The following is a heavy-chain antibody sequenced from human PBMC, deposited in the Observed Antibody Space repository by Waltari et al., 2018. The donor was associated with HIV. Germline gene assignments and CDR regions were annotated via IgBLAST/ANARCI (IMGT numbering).Heavy chain of an antibody. D-gene: IGHD6-19*01. V-gene: IGHV4-39*01. CDR3: ARHRIAVAGTSFDY. Sequence: QLQLQESGPGLVKPSETLSLTCTVSGGSISSSSYYWGWIRQPPGKGLEWIGSIYYSGRNYYNPSLKSRVTISVDTSKNQFSLKLSSVTAADTAVYYCARHRIAVAGTSFDYWGQGTLVTVSS. CDR1: GGSISSSSYY. J-gene: IGHJ4*02. CDR2: IYYSGRN.